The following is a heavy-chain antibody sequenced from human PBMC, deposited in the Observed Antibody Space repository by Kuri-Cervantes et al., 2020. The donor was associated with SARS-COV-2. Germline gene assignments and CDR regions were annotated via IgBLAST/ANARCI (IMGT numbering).Heavy chain of an antibody. CDR1: GGSFSGYY. Sequence: ESLKISCAVYGGSFSGYYWSWIRQPPGKGLEWIGYIYYSGSTNYNPSLKSRVTISVDTSKNQFSLKLSSVTAADTAVYYCARDSRPGYSSGWYIDAFDIWGQGTMVTVSS. CDR3: ARDSRPGYSSGWYIDAFDI. CDR2: IYYSGST. J-gene: IGHJ3*02. D-gene: IGHD6-19*01. V-gene: IGHV4-59*01.